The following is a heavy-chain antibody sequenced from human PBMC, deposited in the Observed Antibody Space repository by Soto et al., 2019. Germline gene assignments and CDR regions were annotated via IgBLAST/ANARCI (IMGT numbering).Heavy chain of an antibody. V-gene: IGHV4-39*01. CDR3: ARHSLALRKNNWFDP. J-gene: IGHJ5*02. Sequence: SETLSLTCTVSGDSIISSDFYWGWVRQPPGKGLEWIGSIFYLGSSYYNPSLKSRVTMSADTSKNQFSLRLRSVTAADTALYFCARHSLALRKNNWFDPWGQGIMVTVSS. D-gene: IGHD3-3*02. CDR1: GDSIISSDFY. CDR2: IFYLGSS.